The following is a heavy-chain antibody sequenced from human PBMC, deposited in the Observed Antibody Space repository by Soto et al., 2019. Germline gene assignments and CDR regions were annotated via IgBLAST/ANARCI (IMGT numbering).Heavy chain of an antibody. CDR3: ARHEFGSSWVNYFDY. Sequence: GESLKISCKGSGYSFTSYWIGWVRQMPGKGLEWMGIIYPGDSDTRYSPSFQGQVTISADKSISTAYLQWSSLKASDTAMYYCARHEFGSSWVNYFDYWGQGTLVTVSS. D-gene: IGHD6-13*01. J-gene: IGHJ4*02. CDR2: IYPGDSDT. CDR1: GYSFTSYW. V-gene: IGHV5-51*01.